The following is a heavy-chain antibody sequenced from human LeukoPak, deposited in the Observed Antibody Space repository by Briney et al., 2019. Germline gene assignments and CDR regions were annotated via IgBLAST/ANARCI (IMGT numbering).Heavy chain of an antibody. J-gene: IGHJ5*02. D-gene: IGHD3-3*01. V-gene: IGHV4-38-2*02. CDR2: IYHSGST. Sequence: PSETLSLTCTVSGYSISSGYYWGWIRQPPGKGLEWSGTIYHSGSTYYNPSLKSRVTISVDTSKNQFSLKLSSVTAADTAVYYCARGSRLYYDFWSGYPNWFDPWGQGTLVTVSS. CDR3: ARGSRLYYDFWSGYPNWFDP. CDR1: GYSISSGYY.